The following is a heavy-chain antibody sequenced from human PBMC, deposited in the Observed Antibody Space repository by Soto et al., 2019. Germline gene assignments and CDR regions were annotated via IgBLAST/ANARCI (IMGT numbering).Heavy chain of an antibody. CDR3: ARSSASVTAPEEFDY. J-gene: IGHJ4*02. CDR1: GGSISSSSYY. CDR2: IYYSGRT. D-gene: IGHD2-21*02. Sequence: SETLSLTCTVSGGSISSSSYYWGWIRQPPGKGLEWIGSIYYSGRTYYNPSLKSRVTISVDTSKNQFSLKLSSVTAADTAVYYCARSSASVTAPEEFDYWGQGTLVTVSS. V-gene: IGHV4-39*01.